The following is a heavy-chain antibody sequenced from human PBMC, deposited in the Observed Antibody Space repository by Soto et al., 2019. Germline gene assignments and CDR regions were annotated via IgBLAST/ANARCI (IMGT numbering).Heavy chain of an antibody. V-gene: IGHV3-23*01. CDR2: ISGSGGST. J-gene: IGHJ4*02. Sequence: GGSLRLSCAASGFTFSSYAMSWVRQAPGKGLEWVSAISGSGGSTYYADSVKGRFTISRDNSKNTLYLQMNSLRAEDTAVYYCARGVYYYGSGSYYKPYYFDYWGQGTLVTVSS. D-gene: IGHD3-10*01. CDR1: GFTFSSYA. CDR3: ARGVYYYGSGSYYKPYYFDY.